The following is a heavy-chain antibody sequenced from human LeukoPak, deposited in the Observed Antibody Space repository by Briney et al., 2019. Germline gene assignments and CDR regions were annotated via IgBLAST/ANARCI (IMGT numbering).Heavy chain of an antibody. V-gene: IGHV3-23*01. Sequence: GGSLRPSCAASGFTFSNYAMSWVRQAPGKGLEWVSAIRGSGTSTYYADSVKGRFTISRDNSKNTLYLQMNSLRADDTAVYYCAKVTDYGSGTYYNRGFDYWGQGSLVTVSS. CDR1: GFTFSNYA. J-gene: IGHJ4*02. D-gene: IGHD3-10*01. CDR2: IRGSGTST. CDR3: AKVTDYGSGTYYNRGFDY.